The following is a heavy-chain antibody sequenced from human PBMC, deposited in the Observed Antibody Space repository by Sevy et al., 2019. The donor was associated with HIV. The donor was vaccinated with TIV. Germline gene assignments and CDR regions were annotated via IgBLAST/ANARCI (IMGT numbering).Heavy chain of an antibody. V-gene: IGHV3-23*01. Sequence: GGSLRLSCVASGFTFSTYAMSWVRQAPGKGLEWVSAISGSGGSTYYADSVKGRFTISRDKSKNTLYLQLNSLRVEDTAVFYCAKGDSTFYGLDVWGQGTMVTVSS. D-gene: IGHD3-3*02. CDR1: GFTFSTYA. CDR2: ISGSGGST. CDR3: AKGDSTFYGLDV. J-gene: IGHJ6*02.